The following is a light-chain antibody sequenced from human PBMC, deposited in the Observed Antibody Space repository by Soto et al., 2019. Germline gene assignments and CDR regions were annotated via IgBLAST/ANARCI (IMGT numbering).Light chain of an antibody. CDR2: AAS. J-gene: IGKJ5*01. V-gene: IGKV3-15*01. Sequence: IVVYLSAAAVSVYKRERATLSCSASQSIGSNLAWSQQKPGQAPRLLIYAASTRATGVPARFSGSGSGTEFTLTISSLQSEDFAVYYCQQYGSSPAIPFGQGTRLEVK. CDR1: QSIGSN. CDR3: QQYGSSPAIP.